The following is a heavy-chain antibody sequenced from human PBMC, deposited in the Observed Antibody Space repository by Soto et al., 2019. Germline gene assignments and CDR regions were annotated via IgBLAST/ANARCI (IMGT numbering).Heavy chain of an antibody. J-gene: IGHJ4*02. CDR3: ARGRYFDWLSLFDY. V-gene: IGHV3-11*01. CDR1: GFTFSDYY. Sequence: GGSLRLSCAASGFTFSDYYMSWIRQAPGKGLERVSYISSSGSTIYYADSVKGRFTISRDNAKNSLYLQMNSLRAEDTAVYYCARGRYFDWLSLFDYWGQGTLVTVSS. D-gene: IGHD3-9*01. CDR2: ISSSGSTI.